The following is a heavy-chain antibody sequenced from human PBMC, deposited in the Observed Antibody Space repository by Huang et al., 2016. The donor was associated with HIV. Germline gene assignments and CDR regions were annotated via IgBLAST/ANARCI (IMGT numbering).Heavy chain of an antibody. Sequence: QLQLQESGPGLVKPSETLSLTCTVSGGSISSSSHYWGWIRQSPGKGLEWIGSIFNSASTNYNPSLKSRVTISVDTSKSQFSLKLSSVTAADTAVYYCARSNGWYTGWFDPWGQGSLVTVSS. V-gene: IGHV4-39*01. CDR2: IFNSAST. D-gene: IGHD6-19*01. CDR3: ARSNGWYTGWFDP. J-gene: IGHJ5*02. CDR1: GGSISSSSHY.